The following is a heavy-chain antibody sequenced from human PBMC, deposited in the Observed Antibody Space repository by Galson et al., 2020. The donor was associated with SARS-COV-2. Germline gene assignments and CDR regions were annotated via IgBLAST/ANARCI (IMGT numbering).Heavy chain of an antibody. CDR1: GFTSSSYS. V-gene: IGHV3-21*01. D-gene: IGHD3-9*01. CDR3: ARDPLMDILTGYYDY. CDR2: ISSSSSYI. J-gene: IGHJ4*02. Sequence: GGSLRLSCAASGFTSSSYSMNWVRQAPGKGLEWVSSISSSSSYIYYADSVKGRFTISRDNAKNSLYLQMNSLRAEDTAVYYCARDPLMDILTGYYDYWGQGTLVTVSS.